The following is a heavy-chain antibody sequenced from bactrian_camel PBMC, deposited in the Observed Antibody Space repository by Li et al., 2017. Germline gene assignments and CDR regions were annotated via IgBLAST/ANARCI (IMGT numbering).Heavy chain of an antibody. J-gene: IGHJ4*01. CDR2: IYTREGKT. D-gene: IGHD4*01. Sequence: HVQLVESGGGSVQAGGSLRLSCAASGYPYTSICMGYFRQAPGKEREGVAAIYTREGKTYYADSVKGRFTISRDSAENTLYLQMNSLKTEDTAVYYCAAECPPQFDDFRSPQHWGQGTQVTVS. V-gene: IGHV3S1*01. CDR1: GYPYTSIC. CDR3: AAECPPQFDDFRSPQH.